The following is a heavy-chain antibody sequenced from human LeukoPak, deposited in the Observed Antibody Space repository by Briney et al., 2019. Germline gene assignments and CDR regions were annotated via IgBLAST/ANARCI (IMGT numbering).Heavy chain of an antibody. Sequence: SVKVSCKASGGTFSTYAISWVRQAPGQGLEWMGGIIPILGTGNYAQKFQGRVTITADISTSTAYMELSNLKSEDTAVYYCAREEYSASSGPWGQGTLVTVSS. J-gene: IGHJ5*02. CDR1: GGTFSTYA. V-gene: IGHV1-69*10. CDR3: AREEYSASSGP. D-gene: IGHD2/OR15-2a*01. CDR2: IIPILGTG.